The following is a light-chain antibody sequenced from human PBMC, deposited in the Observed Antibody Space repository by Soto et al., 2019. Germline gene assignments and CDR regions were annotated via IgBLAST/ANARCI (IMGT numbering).Light chain of an antibody. V-gene: IGKV3-15*01. Sequence: EKVMTQSPATLSVSPGERATLSCRASQNVNSNLAWYQQKPGQAPRLLIYDASTRAAGIPVRFSGSGSGTEFTLTITSLQSEDFAFYYCQQYDNWPYTFGQGTKVEIK. J-gene: IGKJ2*01. CDR2: DAS. CDR3: QQYDNWPYT. CDR1: QNVNSN.